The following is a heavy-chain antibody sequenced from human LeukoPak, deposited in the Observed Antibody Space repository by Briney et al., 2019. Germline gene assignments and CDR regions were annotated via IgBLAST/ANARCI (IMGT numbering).Heavy chain of an antibody. CDR1: GFTFDDYG. V-gene: IGHV3-20*04. D-gene: IGHD3-10*01. CDR2: INWNGGST. CDR3: ARGDLWFGEKVFDY. J-gene: IGHJ4*02. Sequence: PGGSLRLSCAASGFTFDDYGMSWVRQAPGKGLEWVSGINWNGGSTGYADSVKGRFTISRDNAKNSLYLQMNSLRAEDTALYYCARGDLWFGEKVFDYWGQGTLVTVSS.